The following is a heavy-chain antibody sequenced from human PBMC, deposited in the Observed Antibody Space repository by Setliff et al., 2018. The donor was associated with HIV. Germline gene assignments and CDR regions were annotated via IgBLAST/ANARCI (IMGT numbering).Heavy chain of an antibody. CDR1: GYTFTSYY. V-gene: IGHV1-46*01. CDR2: LNPSGDST. CDR3: ARGGYHGFGSYGDY. Sequence: GASVKVSCKASGYTFTSYYVHWVRQAPGQGLEWMGILNPSGDSTAYAQKFQGRVTMTRDTSTSTVYMELSSLKSDDTAVYYCARGGYHGFGSYGDYWGQGTLVTVSS. D-gene: IGHD3-10*01. J-gene: IGHJ4*02.